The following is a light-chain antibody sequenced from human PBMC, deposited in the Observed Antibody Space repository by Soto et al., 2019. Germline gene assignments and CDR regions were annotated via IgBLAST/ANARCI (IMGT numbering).Light chain of an antibody. Sequence: EIVMTQSPATLSVSPGERVTLSCRASQSVSINLAWYQQRPGQAPRLLIYDASTRATGIPARFSGSGSGTEFTLTISSLQSEDFAVYYCQQYSNSPPLTFGGGTKVEIK. CDR2: DAS. J-gene: IGKJ4*01. V-gene: IGKV3-15*01. CDR3: QQYSNSPPLT. CDR1: QSVSIN.